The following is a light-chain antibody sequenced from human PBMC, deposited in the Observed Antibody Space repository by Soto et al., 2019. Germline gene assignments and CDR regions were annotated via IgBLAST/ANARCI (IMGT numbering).Light chain of an antibody. Sequence: QSVLTQPASVSGSPGQSITISCTGASSDVGGYNYVSWYQQHPGKAPKLIIYDVSYRPSGVSDRFSGSKSGNTASLTISGLPAEDDADYHCSSYMSADTSNVFGTGTKLTVL. CDR3: SSYMSADTSNV. V-gene: IGLV2-14*03. J-gene: IGLJ1*01. CDR1: SSDVGGYNY. CDR2: DVS.